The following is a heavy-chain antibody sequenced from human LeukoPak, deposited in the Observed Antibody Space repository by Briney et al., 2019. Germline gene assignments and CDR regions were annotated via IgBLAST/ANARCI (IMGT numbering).Heavy chain of an antibody. J-gene: IGHJ6*02. V-gene: IGHV3-33*01. CDR2: IWYDGSNK. CDR3: ARKNSNYYYGMDV. CDR1: GFTSSSYG. Sequence: GGSLRLSCAASGFTSSSYGMHWVRQAPGKGLEWVAVIWYDGSNKYYADSVKGRFTISRDNSKNTLYLQMNSLRAEDTAVYYCARKNSNYYYGMDVWGQGTTVTVSS. D-gene: IGHD1-7*01.